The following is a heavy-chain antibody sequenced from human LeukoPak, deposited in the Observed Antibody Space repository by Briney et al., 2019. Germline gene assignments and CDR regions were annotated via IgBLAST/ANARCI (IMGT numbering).Heavy chain of an antibody. J-gene: IGHJ4*02. Sequence: GGSLRLSCAASGFTFSSYSMNWVRQAPGKGLEWVSYISSRSTIYYADSVKGRFTISRDNAKNSLYLQMNSLRAEDTAVYYCAREYCSRTSCLYDYWGQGTLVTVSS. CDR1: GFTFSSYS. V-gene: IGHV3-48*01. CDR2: ISSRSTI. CDR3: AREYCSRTSCLYDY. D-gene: IGHD2-2*01.